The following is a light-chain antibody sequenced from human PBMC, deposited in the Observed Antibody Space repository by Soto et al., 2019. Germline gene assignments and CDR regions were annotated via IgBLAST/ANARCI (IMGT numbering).Light chain of an antibody. CDR1: QSISSW. J-gene: IGKJ4*01. V-gene: IGKV1-5*03. Sequence: DIQMTQSPSTLSASVGDRVTITCRASQSISSWWAWYQHKPGKAPNLLIYKASTLESGVPSRFSGSGSGTEFTLTVSSLQPDDFATYYCQQYDSYPLTFGGGTKVEIK. CDR3: QQYDSYPLT. CDR2: KAS.